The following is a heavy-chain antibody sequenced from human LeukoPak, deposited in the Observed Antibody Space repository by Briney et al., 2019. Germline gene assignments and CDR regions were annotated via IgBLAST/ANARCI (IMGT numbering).Heavy chain of an antibody. J-gene: IGHJ4*02. V-gene: IGHV3-23*01. CDR2: ISGSDGST. CDR1: GFNFSSYA. D-gene: IGHD6-19*01. CDR3: AKLTSGWFEDF. Sequence: PGGSLRLSCAASGFNFSSYAMTWVRQAPGKGLEWVSAISGSDGSTYYVDSVKGRFTISRDFSKNTLYLQMNSLRAEDTAVYYCAKLTSGWFEDFWGQGTLVTVSS.